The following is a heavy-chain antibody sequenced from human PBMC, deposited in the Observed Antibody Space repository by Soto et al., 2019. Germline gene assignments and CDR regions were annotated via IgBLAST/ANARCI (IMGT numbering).Heavy chain of an antibody. V-gene: IGHV1-69*01. J-gene: IGHJ5*02. CDR1: GGTFSIYA. Sequence: GGSVKVYCKSSGGTFSIYAIGWVRQDPGQGLEWMGGIIPIFGTANYAQKFQGRVTITADESTSTAYMELSSLRSEDTAVYYCARVYEYCTNGVCYRYWFDPWGQGTLVTVSS. D-gene: IGHD2-8*01. CDR2: IIPIFGTA. CDR3: ARVYEYCTNGVCYRYWFDP.